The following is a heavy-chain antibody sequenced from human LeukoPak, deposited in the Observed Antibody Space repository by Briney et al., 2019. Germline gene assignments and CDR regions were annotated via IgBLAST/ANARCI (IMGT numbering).Heavy chain of an antibody. V-gene: IGHV3-7*04. CDR1: GFTFSDFL. Sequence: PGGSLRHSCAVSGFTFSDFLMSWVRQAPGRGLEWVANLHPEGNEKYHVESVKGRFTISRDNAKNSMFLQMNGLGVEDTAVYYCARGDAFSGDHWGQGTLVTVSS. CDR2: LHPEGNEK. CDR3: ARGDAFSGDH. J-gene: IGHJ4*02.